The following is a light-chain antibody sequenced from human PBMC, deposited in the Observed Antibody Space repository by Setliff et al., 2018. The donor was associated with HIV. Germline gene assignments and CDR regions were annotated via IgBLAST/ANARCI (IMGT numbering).Light chain of an antibody. CDR3: QVWDSSSDHPYV. V-gene: IGLV3-21*04. Sequence: SYDLTQPPSVSVAPGKTARITCGGNNIGSKSVHWYQQKPGQAPVLVIYYDTDRPSGIPERFSGSNSGNTATLTISRVEAGDEADYYCQVWDSSSDHPYVFGTGTKVT. CDR2: YDT. CDR1: NIGSKS. J-gene: IGLJ1*01.